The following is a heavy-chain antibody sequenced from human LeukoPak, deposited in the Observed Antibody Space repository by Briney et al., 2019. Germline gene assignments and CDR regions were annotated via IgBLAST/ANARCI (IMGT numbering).Heavy chain of an antibody. V-gene: IGHV1-18*01. Sequence: AAVKISCKASGYTFSSYGISWVRQAPGQGLVWMGWISAYNGNTNYAQKLQGRVTMTTDTSTSTAYMELRSLRSDDTAVYYCARRAVAGTGNWFDPWGQGTLVTVSS. CDR1: GYTFSSYG. J-gene: IGHJ5*02. CDR3: ARRAVAGTGNWFDP. D-gene: IGHD6-19*01. CDR2: ISAYNGNT.